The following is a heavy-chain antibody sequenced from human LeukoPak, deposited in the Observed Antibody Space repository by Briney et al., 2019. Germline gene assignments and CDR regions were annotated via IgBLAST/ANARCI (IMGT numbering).Heavy chain of an antibody. D-gene: IGHD6-13*01. CDR3: ASEPGIAAAAGGY. CDR1: GYTFTSYA. Sequence: GASVKVSCKASGYTFTSYAMNWVRQAPGQGLEWMGWINPNSGGTNYAQKFQGRVTMTRDTSISTAYMELSRLRSDDTAVYYCASEPGIAAAAGGYWGQGTLVTVSS. J-gene: IGHJ4*02. V-gene: IGHV1-2*02. CDR2: INPNSGGT.